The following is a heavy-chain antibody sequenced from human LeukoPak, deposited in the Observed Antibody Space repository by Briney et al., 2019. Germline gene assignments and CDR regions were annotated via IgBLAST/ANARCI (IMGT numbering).Heavy chain of an antibody. CDR2: IYYSGST. D-gene: IGHD3-22*01. J-gene: IGHJ4*02. CDR3: ARAILIYDSSGYYSLFLDY. Sequence: SQTLSLTCTVSGGSISSGGYYWSWIRQHPGKGLEWIGYIYYSGSTYYNPSLKSRVTISVDTSKNQFSLKLSSVTAADTAVYYCARAILIYDSSGYYSLFLDYWGQGTLVTVSS. V-gene: IGHV4-31*03. CDR1: GGSISSGGYY.